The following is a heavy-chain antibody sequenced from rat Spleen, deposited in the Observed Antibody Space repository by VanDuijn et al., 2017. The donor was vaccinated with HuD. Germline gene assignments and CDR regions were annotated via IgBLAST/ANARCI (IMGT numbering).Heavy chain of an antibody. CDR1: GFTFSDYF. D-gene: IGHD4-3*01. J-gene: IGHJ2*01. Sequence: EVQLVESGGGLVQPGRSLKLSCAASGFTFSDYFMAWVRQAPGKGLEWISSINPDGGTTSYPDSVKGRFTISRDNAENTVYLQMNSLRSEDTATYYCAVSGYGYWGQGVMVTVSS. CDR2: INPDGGTT. CDR3: AVSGYGY. V-gene: IGHV5-58*01.